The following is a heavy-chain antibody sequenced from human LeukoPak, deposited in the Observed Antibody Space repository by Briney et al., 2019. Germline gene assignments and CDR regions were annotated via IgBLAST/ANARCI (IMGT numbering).Heavy chain of an antibody. CDR2: IYYSGST. D-gene: IGHD2-15*01. CDR3: ARGKPPCSGGRCYWQQNIPNTHICFDP. Sequence: SQTLSLTCTVSGGSISSGGYSWSWIRQHPGKGLEWIGYIYYSGSTYYNPSLKSRVTISVDTSKNQFSVKLDSVTAADTAMYYCARGKPPCSGGRCYWQQNIPNTHICFDPWGQGTLVTVSS. V-gene: IGHV4-31*03. J-gene: IGHJ5*02. CDR1: GGSISSGGYS.